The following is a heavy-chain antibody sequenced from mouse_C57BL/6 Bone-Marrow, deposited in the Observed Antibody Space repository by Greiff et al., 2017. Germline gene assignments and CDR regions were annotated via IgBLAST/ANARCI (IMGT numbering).Heavy chain of an antibody. Sequence: VKLVESGPGLVQPSQSLSITCTVSGFSLTSYGVHWVRQSPGKGLEWMGVIWSGGSTDYNAAFISRLSISKDNSKSQVFFTMNSLQADDTARCYCAITTVYYAMDYWGQGTSVTVSS. CDR2: IWSGGST. CDR3: AITTVYYAMDY. D-gene: IGHD1-1*01. CDR1: GFSLTSYG. J-gene: IGHJ4*01. V-gene: IGHV2-2*01.